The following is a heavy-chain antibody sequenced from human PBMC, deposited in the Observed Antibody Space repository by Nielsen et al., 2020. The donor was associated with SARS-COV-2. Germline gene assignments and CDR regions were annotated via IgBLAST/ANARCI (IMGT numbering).Heavy chain of an antibody. V-gene: IGHV2-26*01. Sequence: PGKALEWLAHIFSNDEKSYSTSLKSRLTISKDTSKSQVVLTMTNMDPVDTATYYCARMYYYDSSGNDAFDIWGQGTMVTVSS. CDR2: IFSNDEK. D-gene: IGHD3-22*01. CDR3: ARMYYYDSSGNDAFDI. J-gene: IGHJ3*02.